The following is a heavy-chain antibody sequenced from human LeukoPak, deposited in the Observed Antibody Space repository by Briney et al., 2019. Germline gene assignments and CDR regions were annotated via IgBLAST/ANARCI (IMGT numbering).Heavy chain of an antibody. CDR3: ARLRFDFWSGYTHPYFDY. Sequence: SETLSLTCTVSGGSISNYYWSWIRQPAGKGLEWGGRIYTSGTTNYNPSLNSRVTMSVDTSKIQFSLKLSSVAATDTAVYFCARLRFDFWSGYTHPYFDYWGQGTLVTVSS. CDR2: IYTSGTT. CDR1: GGSISNYY. V-gene: IGHV4-4*07. J-gene: IGHJ4*02. D-gene: IGHD3-3*01.